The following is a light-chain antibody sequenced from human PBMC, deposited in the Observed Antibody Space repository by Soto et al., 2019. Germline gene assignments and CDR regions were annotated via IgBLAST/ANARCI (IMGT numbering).Light chain of an antibody. V-gene: IGKV4-1*01. CDR2: WAS. Sequence: DIVMTQSPDSLAVSLGERATINCKSSQSVLYSSNNKNYLAWYQQKPGQPPKLLINWASTRDSGVPDRFSGGGSGTDFTLTISSLQAEDVAVYYCQQYYSTPPTFGHGTKVEIK. J-gene: IGKJ1*01. CDR3: QQYYSTPPT. CDR1: QSVLYSSNNKNY.